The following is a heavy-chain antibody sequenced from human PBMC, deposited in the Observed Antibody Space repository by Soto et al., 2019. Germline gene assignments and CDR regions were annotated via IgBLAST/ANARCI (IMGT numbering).Heavy chain of an antibody. CDR3: ARDGYFDH. V-gene: IGHV1-18*01. Sequence: QVQLVQSGAEVKKPGDSVRVSCKASGYTFTSYGIGWVRQAPGQGLEWMGWISANHGNTKYAQKVQGRVTMTTDASTSTDYMELRSLRSDDAAVYYCARDGYFDHWGQGTLVTVSS. CDR2: ISANHGNT. CDR1: GYTFTSYG. J-gene: IGHJ4*02.